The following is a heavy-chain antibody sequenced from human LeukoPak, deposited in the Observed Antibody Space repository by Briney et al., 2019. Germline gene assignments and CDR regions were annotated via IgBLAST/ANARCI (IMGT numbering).Heavy chain of an antibody. Sequence: SGTLSLTCAVSGGSISSSNWWSWVRQPPGKGLEWIGEIYHSGSTNYNPSLTSRVTISLDKPQNQFSLKLSSVTAADTAVYYCARELQWLSPPLPSSGMDVWGQGTTVTVSS. CDR1: GGSISSSNW. V-gene: IGHV4-4*02. CDR3: ARELQWLSPPLPSSGMDV. CDR2: IYHSGST. D-gene: IGHD6-19*01. J-gene: IGHJ6*02.